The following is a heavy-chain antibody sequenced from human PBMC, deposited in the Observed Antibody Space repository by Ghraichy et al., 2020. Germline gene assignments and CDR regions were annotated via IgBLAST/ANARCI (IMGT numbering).Heavy chain of an antibody. CDR3: ARSPDYGGNPDY. D-gene: IGHD4-23*01. J-gene: IGHJ4*02. CDR2: IDWDDDK. V-gene: IGHV2-70*11. Sequence: QTLSLTCTFSGFSLSTSGMCVNWIRQPPGKALEWLARIDWDDDKYYSTSLKTRLTISKDTSKNQVVLTMTNMDPVDTATYYCARSPDYGGNPDYWGQGTLVTVSS. CDR1: GFSLSTSGMC.